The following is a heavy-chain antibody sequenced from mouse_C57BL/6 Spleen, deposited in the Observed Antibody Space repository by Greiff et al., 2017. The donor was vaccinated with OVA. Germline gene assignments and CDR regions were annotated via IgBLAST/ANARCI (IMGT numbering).Heavy chain of an antibody. CDR2: INPNNGGT. D-gene: IGHD1-1*01. V-gene: IGHV1-26*01. CDR3: ARWNYYGSSGGYFDV. J-gene: IGHJ1*01. Sequence: EVMLQQSGPELVKPGASVKISCKASGYTFTDYYMNWVKQSHGKSLEWIGDINPNNGGTSYNQKFKGKATLTVDKSSSTAYMELRSLTSEDSAVYYCARWNYYGSSGGYFDVWGAGTTVTVSS. CDR1: GYTFTDYY.